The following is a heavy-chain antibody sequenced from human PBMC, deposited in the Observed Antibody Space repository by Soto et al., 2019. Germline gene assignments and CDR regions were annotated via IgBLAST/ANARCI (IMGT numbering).Heavy chain of an antibody. Sequence: QVQLQQWGAGLLKPSETLSLTCAVYGGSFSGYYWSWIRQPPGKGLEWIGEINHSGSTNYNPSLKSRVTISVDTSKNQFSLKLSSVTAADTAVYYCARGPMAGVPAATRRYYYGMDVWGQGTTVTVSS. CDR1: GGSFSGYY. CDR3: ARGPMAGVPAATRRYYYGMDV. V-gene: IGHV4-34*01. D-gene: IGHD2-2*01. CDR2: INHSGST. J-gene: IGHJ6*02.